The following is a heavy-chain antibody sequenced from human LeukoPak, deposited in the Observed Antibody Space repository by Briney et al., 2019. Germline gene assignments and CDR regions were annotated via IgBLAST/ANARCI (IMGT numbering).Heavy chain of an antibody. Sequence: ASVKDSCKASGYTFSGYYMYWVRQAPGQGLGWMGWINPNSGGTNYAQKFQGRVTMTRDTSISTAYMELSRLRSDDTAVYYCATLWGLFDYWGQGTLVTVSS. CDR3: ATLWGLFDY. V-gene: IGHV1-2*02. J-gene: IGHJ4*02. CDR2: INPNSGGT. D-gene: IGHD1-26*01. CDR1: GYTFSGYY.